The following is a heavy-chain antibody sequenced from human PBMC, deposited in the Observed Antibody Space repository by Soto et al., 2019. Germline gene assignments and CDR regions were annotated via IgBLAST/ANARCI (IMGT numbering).Heavy chain of an antibody. CDR1: GFTFSSYG. J-gene: IGHJ6*03. CDR3: ARDPRYYYYMDV. Sequence: GGSLRLSCAASGFTFSSYGMHWVRQAPGKGLEWVAVIWYDGSNKYYADSVKGRFTISRDNSKNTLYLQMNSLRAEDTAVYYCARDPRYYYYMDVWGKGTTVTVSS. V-gene: IGHV3-33*01. CDR2: IWYDGSNK.